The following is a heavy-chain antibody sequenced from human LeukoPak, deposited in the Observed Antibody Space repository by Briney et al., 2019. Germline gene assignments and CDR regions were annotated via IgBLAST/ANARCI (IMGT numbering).Heavy chain of an antibody. Sequence: ASVKVSCKVSGYTLTELSMHWVRQAPGKGLEWMGGFDPEDGETIYAQKFQGRVTMTEDTSTDTAYMVLSSLRSEDTAVYYCATARIQSPRYYYYYGMDVWGQGTTVTVSS. CDR1: GYTLTELS. V-gene: IGHV1-24*01. CDR2: FDPEDGET. CDR3: ATARIQSPRYYYYYGMDV. D-gene: IGHD5-18*01. J-gene: IGHJ6*02.